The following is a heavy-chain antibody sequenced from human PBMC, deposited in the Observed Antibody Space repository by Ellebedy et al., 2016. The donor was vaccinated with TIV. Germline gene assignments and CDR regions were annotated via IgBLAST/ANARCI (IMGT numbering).Heavy chain of an antibody. J-gene: IGHJ4*02. CDR2: IIPFFRKP. D-gene: IGHD2-21*01. CDR1: RGTFSNYA. V-gene: IGHV1-69*13. Sequence: SVKVSXKASRGTFSNYAISWVRQAPGRGLEWLGGIIPFFRKPSYAQKFQGRVTITADESSTTAYMELRSLRSEDTAVYYCARGLHMGAVDNWGLGTLVTVSS. CDR3: ARGLHMGAVDN.